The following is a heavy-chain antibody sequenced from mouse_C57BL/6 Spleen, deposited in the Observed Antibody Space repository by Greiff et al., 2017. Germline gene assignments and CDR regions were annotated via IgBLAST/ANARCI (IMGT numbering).Heavy chain of an antibody. CDR2: IYPGSGNT. CDR3: ARPLYDYDAWFAY. V-gene: IGHV1-76*01. CDR1: GYTFTDYY. J-gene: IGHJ3*01. Sequence: VQLQQSGAELVRPGASVKLSCKASGYTFTDYYINWVKQRPGQGLEWIARIYPGSGNTYYNEKFKGKATLTAEKSSSTAYMQLSSLTSVDSAVYFCARPLYDYDAWFAYWGQGTLVTVSA. D-gene: IGHD2-4*01.